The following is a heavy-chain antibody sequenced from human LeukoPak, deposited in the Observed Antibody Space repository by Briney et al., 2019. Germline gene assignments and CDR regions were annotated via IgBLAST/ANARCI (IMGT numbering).Heavy chain of an antibody. CDR1: GFSFSDYY. CDR3: ARGTAAGRREFNFDY. J-gene: IGHJ4*02. V-gene: IGHV3-11*05. D-gene: IGHD6-13*01. CDR2: ISSTSSFT. Sequence: GGSLRLSCAASGFSFSDYYMSWIRQAPGKGLEWLSYISSTSSFTNYADSVKGRFTISRDNAENSLYLQMNSLRAEDTAVYYCARGTAAGRREFNFDYWGQGTLVTVSS.